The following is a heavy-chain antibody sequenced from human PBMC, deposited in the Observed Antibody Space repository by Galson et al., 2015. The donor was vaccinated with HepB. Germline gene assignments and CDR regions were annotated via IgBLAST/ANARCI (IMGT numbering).Heavy chain of an antibody. V-gene: IGHV3-74*01. D-gene: IGHD1/OR15-1a*01. Sequence: SLRLSCAASGFSCSSYWMHWVRQAPGKGLVWVSRINSDGSHRSYTDSVKGRFTLSRDNAKNTLYLQMDSLRAEDTAVYYCARVPGNNNRYGAFDVWGLGTMVIVSS. CDR3: ARVPGNNNRYGAFDV. CDR2: INSDGSHR. J-gene: IGHJ3*01. CDR1: GFSCSSYW.